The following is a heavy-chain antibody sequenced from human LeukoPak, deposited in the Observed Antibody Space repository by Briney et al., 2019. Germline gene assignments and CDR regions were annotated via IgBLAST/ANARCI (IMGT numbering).Heavy chain of an antibody. J-gene: IGHJ6*02. CDR3: ARDNWNYGSSMDV. Sequence: ASETLSLTCTVSGGSISSYYWSWIRQPPGKGLEWIGYIYYSGSTNYNPSLKSRVTISVDTSKNQFSLKLSSVTSADTAVYYCARDNWNYGSSMDVWGQGTTVTVSS. D-gene: IGHD1-7*01. CDR2: IYYSGST. V-gene: IGHV4-59*01. CDR1: GGSISSYY.